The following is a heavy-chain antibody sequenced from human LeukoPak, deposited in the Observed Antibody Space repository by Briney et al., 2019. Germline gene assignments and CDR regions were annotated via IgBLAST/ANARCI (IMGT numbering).Heavy chain of an antibody. CDR1: GGTFSSYA. D-gene: IGHD6-19*01. Sequence: SVKVSCKASGGTFSSYAISWVRQAPGQGLEWMGGIIPIFGTANYAQKFQDTVTITRDTSASTAYMELSSLRSEDTAVYYCARTLSSGWTHFDYWGQGTLVTVSS. CDR3: ARTLSSGWTHFDY. V-gene: IGHV1-69*05. CDR2: IIPIFGTA. J-gene: IGHJ4*02.